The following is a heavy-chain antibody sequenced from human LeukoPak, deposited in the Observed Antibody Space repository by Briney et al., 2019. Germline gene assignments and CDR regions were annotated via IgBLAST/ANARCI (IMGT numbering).Heavy chain of an antibody. CDR1: GFTFSNFA. J-gene: IGHJ1*01. Sequence: GGPLRLSCLASGFTFSNFAMHWVRQAPGKGLEYVSGISRSGGGTYYADSVQGRFTISRDNSKNTLYLQMSSLRPEDTAVHYCVYQVMGVVEWGQGTLVTVSS. CDR2: ISRSGGGT. D-gene: IGHD2-15*01. V-gene: IGHV3-64D*09. CDR3: VYQVMGVVE.